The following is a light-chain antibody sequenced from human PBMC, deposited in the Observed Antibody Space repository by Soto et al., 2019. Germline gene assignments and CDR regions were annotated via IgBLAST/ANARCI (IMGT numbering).Light chain of an antibody. CDR3: QQRSNWPIT. J-gene: IGKJ5*01. Sequence: EIVLTQSPATLSLSPGERATLSCRASQSVSSYLAWYQQKPGQTPRLLIYDASNRATGIPARFSGSGSGTDFTLTISSLEPEGFAVYYFQQRSNWPITFGHGTRLEIK. CDR2: DAS. V-gene: IGKV3-11*01. CDR1: QSVSSY.